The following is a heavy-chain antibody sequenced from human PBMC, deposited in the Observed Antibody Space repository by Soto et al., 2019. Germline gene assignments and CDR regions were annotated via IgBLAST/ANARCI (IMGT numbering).Heavy chain of an antibody. CDR3: ARDSNDYGDYGWYFDL. CDR2: RKGDGSKK. CDR1: GFTFSRYW. V-gene: IGHV3-7*01. Sequence: EVQLVESGGGLVQPGGSLRLSCAASGFTFSRYWLSWVRQAPGKGLEWVADRKGDGSKKYYVESMKGRFSISRENAENSVYLQISSLRAEDTAVYYCARDSNDYGDYGWYFDLWGRGTLVTVSA. D-gene: IGHD4-17*01. J-gene: IGHJ2*01.